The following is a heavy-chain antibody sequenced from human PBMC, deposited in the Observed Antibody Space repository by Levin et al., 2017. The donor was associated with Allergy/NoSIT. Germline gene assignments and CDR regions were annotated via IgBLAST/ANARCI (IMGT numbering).Heavy chain of an antibody. V-gene: IGHV3-7*04. D-gene: IGHD3-9*01. CDR3: ARDAPYYDILTGYYLGWGPFDY. J-gene: IGHJ4*02. CDR1: GFTFSSYW. CDR2: IKQDGSEK. Sequence: AGGSLRLSCAASGFTFSSYWMSWVRQAPGKGLEWVANIKQDGSEKYYVDSVKGRFTISRDNAKNSLYLQMNSLRAEDTAVYYCARDAPYYDILTGYYLGWGPFDYWGQGTLVTVSS.